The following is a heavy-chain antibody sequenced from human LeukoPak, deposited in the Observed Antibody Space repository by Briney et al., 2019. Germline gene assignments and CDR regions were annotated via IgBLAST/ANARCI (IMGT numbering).Heavy chain of an antibody. CDR3: ARVDGGWYHGY. D-gene: IGHD6-19*01. CDR1: GGSISSGGYY. V-gene: IGHV4-30-2*01. CDR2: IYHSGST. J-gene: IGHJ4*02. Sequence: PSQTLSPTCTVSGGSISSGGYYWSWIRQPPGKGLEWIGYIYHSGSTYYNPSLKSRVTISVDRSKNQFSLKLSSVTAADTAVYYCARVDGGWYHGYWGQGTLVTVSS.